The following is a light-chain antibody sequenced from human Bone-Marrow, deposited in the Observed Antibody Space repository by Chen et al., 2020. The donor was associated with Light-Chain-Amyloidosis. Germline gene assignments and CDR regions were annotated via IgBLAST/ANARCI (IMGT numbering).Light chain of an antibody. CDR3: QQYASPPQT. CDR1: QSVSSNY. CDR2: DAS. V-gene: IGKV3-20*01. Sequence: TVLTQSPRTLSLSPGERATLSCRASQSVSSNYLAWYQQTPGQAPRLLIYDASSRATGIPDRFSGSGSGTDFTLTISRLEPEDFAVYYCQQYASPPQTFGQGTKVEIK. J-gene: IGKJ1*01.